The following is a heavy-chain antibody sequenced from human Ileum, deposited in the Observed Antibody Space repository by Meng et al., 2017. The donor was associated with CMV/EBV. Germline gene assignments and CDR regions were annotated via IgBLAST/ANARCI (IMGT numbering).Heavy chain of an antibody. V-gene: IGHV4-39*07. J-gene: IGHJ6*02. CDR2: IYYSGST. Sequence: SETLSLTCTVSGGSISSSSYYWGWIRQPPGKGLEWIGSIYYSGSTNYNPSLKSRVTISVDTSKNQFSLKLSSVTAADTAVYYCARDRDIVVVPAAMYGMDVWGQGTTVTVSS. D-gene: IGHD2-2*01. CDR1: GGSISSSSYY. CDR3: ARDRDIVVVPAAMYGMDV.